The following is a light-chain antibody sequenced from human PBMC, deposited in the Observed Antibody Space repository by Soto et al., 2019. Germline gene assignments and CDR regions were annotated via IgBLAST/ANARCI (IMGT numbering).Light chain of an antibody. CDR2: EVS. V-gene: IGLV2-14*01. CDR1: STDFADFDY. J-gene: IGLJ2*01. CDR3: GSYTTSNTVL. Sequence: QSALTQPASVSGSPGQSITISCTGTSTDFADFDYVSWYQQHPGKAPKLMIYEVSNRPSGVSNRFSGSKSGNTASLTISGLQAEDEADYYCGSYTTSNTVLFGGVTKLTVL.